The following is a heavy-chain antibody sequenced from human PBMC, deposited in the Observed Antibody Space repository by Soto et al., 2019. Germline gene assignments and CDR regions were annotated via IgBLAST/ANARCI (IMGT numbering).Heavy chain of an antibody. J-gene: IGHJ6*02. D-gene: IGHD2-2*01. CDR3: ARLPAAACYYYYYYGMDV. CDR1: GGSISSSSYY. CDR2: IYYSGST. V-gene: IGHV4-39*01. Sequence: PSETLSLTCTVSGGSISSSSYYWGWIRQPPGKGLEWIGSIYYSGSTYYNPSLKSRVTISVDTSKNQFSLKLSSVTAADTAVYYCARLPAAACYYYYYYGMDVWGQGTTVTVSS.